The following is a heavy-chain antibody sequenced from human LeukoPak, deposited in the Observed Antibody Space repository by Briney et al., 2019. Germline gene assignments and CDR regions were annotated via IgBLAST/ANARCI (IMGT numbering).Heavy chain of an antibody. V-gene: IGHV4-4*07. J-gene: IGHJ5*02. CDR3: VREARSGYEGFWSDP. D-gene: IGHD5-12*01. CDR2: IYSTGTT. CDR1: GGSMNQYY. Sequence: SETLSHTCTVSGGSMNQYYWSWIRQPAGKGLEWIGRIYSTGTTYYKPSLKSRVTMSVDTSHNQFFLKLNSVTAADTAVYYCVREARSGYEGFWSDPWGQGTVVTVSS.